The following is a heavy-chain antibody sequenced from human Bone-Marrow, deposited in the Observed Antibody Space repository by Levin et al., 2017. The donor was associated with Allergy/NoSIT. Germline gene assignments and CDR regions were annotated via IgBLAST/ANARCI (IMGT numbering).Heavy chain of an antibody. D-gene: IGHD3-10*01. Sequence: PGGSLRLSCKGSGYSFTSYWISWVRQMPGKGLEWMGRIDPSDSYTNYSPSFQGHVTISADKSISTAYLQWSSLKASDTAMYYCARRNGSGMYYYGMDVWGQGTTVTVSS. CDR3: ARRNGSGMYYYGMDV. V-gene: IGHV5-10-1*01. CDR2: IDPSDSYT. CDR1: GYSFTSYW. J-gene: IGHJ6*02.